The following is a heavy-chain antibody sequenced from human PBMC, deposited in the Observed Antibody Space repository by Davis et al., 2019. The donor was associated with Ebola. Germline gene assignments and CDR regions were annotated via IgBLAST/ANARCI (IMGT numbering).Heavy chain of an antibody. CDR1: GFNFRDYY. V-gene: IGHV3-11*01. CDR2: ISTSGDTI. Sequence: GGSLRLSCAASGFNFRDYYMSWVRQAPGKGLEWVSFISTSGDTIYYTNSVKGRFTISRDNANNSLYLQMNSLRAEDTAVYYCARDQLSMTALTTSFDYWGQGALVTVSS. D-gene: IGHD4-11*01. J-gene: IGHJ4*02. CDR3: ARDQLSMTALTTSFDY.